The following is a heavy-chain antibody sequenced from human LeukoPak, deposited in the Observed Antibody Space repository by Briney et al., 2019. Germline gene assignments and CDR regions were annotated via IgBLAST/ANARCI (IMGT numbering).Heavy chain of an antibody. CDR2: IYVDGST. D-gene: IGHD3-16*02. CDR1: GFTFSSYW. J-gene: IGHJ4*02. Sequence: GGSLRLSCAASGFTFSSYWMHWVRQAPGKGLQWVSVIYVDGSTYYADSVKGRITISRDNSRNTLYLQMNSLRAEDTAVYYCARDLATRQRTGLYDSWGQGALVTVSS. V-gene: IGHV3-66*01. CDR3: ARDLATRQRTGLYDS.